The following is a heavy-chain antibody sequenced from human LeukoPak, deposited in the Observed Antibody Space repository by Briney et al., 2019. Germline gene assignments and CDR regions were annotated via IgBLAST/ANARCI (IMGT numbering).Heavy chain of an antibody. V-gene: IGHV4-59*01. CDR1: GGSISSYY. CDR3: ARATTIFGVVIGNL. Sequence: SETLSLTCTVSGGSISSYYWNWIRQPPGKGLEWIGYIHYNEGTKYNPSLKSRVTISVDTSKNQISLNLNSVTAEDTAVYYCARATTIFGVVIGNLWGQGTLVTVSS. D-gene: IGHD3-3*01. J-gene: IGHJ5*02. CDR2: IHYNEGT.